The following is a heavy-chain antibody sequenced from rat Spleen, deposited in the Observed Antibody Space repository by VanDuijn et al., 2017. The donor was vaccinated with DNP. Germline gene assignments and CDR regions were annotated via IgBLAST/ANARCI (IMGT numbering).Heavy chain of an antibody. CDR3: ARGSGTYYWYFDF. CDR1: GFTFSNSD. CDR2: ITSSGGST. D-gene: IGHD5-1*01. V-gene: IGHV5-25*01. Sequence: EVQLVESGGGLVQPGRSMKLSCAASGFTFSNSDMAWVRQTPKKGLEWVATITSSGGSTYYPDSVKGRFTISRDNAKNTLYLQMNSLRSEDTATYYCARGSGTYYWYFDFWGPGTMVTVSS. J-gene: IGHJ1*01.